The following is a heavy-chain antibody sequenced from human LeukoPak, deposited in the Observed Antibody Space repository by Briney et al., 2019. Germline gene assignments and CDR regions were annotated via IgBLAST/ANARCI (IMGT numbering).Heavy chain of an antibody. CDR3: AKRVASSSAEMDY. V-gene: IGHV3-23*01. CDR1: GFTFSSYA. J-gene: IGHJ4*02. CDR2: ISGSGGST. Sequence: PGGSLRLSCAASGFTFSSYAMSWVRQAPGKGLEWVSVISGSGGSTYYADSVKGRFTISRDNSKNTLYLQMNGLRAEDTAVYYCAKRVASSSAEMDYWGQGTLVTVSS. D-gene: IGHD6-6*01.